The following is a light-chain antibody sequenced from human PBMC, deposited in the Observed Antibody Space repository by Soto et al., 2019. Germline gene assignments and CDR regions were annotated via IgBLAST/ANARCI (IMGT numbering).Light chain of an antibody. CDR3: QRYSSSCT. J-gene: IGKJ1*01. CDR1: QSVSNNF. CDR2: GAT. Sequence: EILLTQSPGTLSLSPGERATLSCRASQSVSNNFLAWYQQQRGQATRLLIYGATYRATGIPDRCSGSGARADFTLTSSMLEDDDVAVYYCQRYSSSCTFGQGTKVDIK. V-gene: IGKV3-20*01.